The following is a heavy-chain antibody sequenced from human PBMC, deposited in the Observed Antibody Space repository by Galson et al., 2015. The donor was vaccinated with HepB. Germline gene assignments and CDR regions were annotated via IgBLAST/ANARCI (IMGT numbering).Heavy chain of an antibody. V-gene: IGHV3-15*01. Sequence: SLRLSCAASGFTFSNAWMSWVRQAPGKGLEWVGRIKSKTDGGTTDYAAPVKGRFTISRDDSKNTLYLQMNSLKTEDTAVYYCTTDEEGMITIHNLYWGQGTLVTVSS. CDR1: GFTFSNAW. CDR3: TTDEEGMITIHNLY. J-gene: IGHJ4*02. CDR2: IKSKTDGGTT. D-gene: IGHD3-16*01.